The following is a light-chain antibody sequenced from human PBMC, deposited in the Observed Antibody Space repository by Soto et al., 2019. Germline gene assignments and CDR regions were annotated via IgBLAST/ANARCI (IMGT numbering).Light chain of an antibody. Sequence: EIVMTQSPATLSVSPGERATLSCRASQSVSTNLAWYQQKPGQAPRLLIYGASTRAAGIPARFSGSGSGTEFTLTIYSLQSEDFVVYYCQQYNTWPPWTFGQGTKVDIK. V-gene: IGKV3D-15*01. CDR3: QQYNTWPPWT. CDR1: QSVSTN. J-gene: IGKJ1*01. CDR2: GAS.